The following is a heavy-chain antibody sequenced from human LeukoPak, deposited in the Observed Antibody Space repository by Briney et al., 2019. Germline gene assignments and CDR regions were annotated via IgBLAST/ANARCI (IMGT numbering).Heavy chain of an antibody. CDR1: GFTFSSYW. D-gene: IGHD3-3*01. CDR3: ARDLGYDFWSGYYTGWFDP. J-gene: IGHJ5*02. CDR2: IKQDGSEK. V-gene: IGHV3-7*01. Sequence: GGSLRLSCAASGFTFSSYWMNWVRQAPEKGLEWVANIKQDGSEKYYVDSVKGRLTISRDNAKNSLYLQMNSLRAEDTAVYYCARDLGYDFWSGYYTGWFDPWGQGTLVTVSS.